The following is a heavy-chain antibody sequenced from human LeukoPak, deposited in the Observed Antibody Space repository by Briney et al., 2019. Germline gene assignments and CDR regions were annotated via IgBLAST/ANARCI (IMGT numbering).Heavy chain of an antibody. CDR1: GFAFSSDA. Sequence: PGGSLRLSCAASGFAFSSDAMNWVRQAPGKGLEWVSSISTGSGYIYYADSLKGRFTISRDNAKSSLYLQMDSLSADDTGVYYCARGYGDGDTPRDYWGHGTLVTVSS. CDR3: ARGYGDGDTPRDY. D-gene: IGHD4-17*01. J-gene: IGHJ4*01. CDR2: ISTGSGYI. V-gene: IGHV3-21*01.